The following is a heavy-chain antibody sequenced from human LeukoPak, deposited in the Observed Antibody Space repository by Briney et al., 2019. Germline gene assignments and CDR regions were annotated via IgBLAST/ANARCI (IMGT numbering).Heavy chain of an antibody. CDR2: IYTSGST. J-gene: IGHJ4*02. D-gene: IGHD6-19*01. CDR3: ARESSGWAY. CDR1: GGSISSGSYY. Sequence: SETLSLTCTVSGGSISSGSYYWSWIRQPAGKGLEWIGRIYTSGSTNYNPSLKSRVTISVDKSKNQFSLKLSSVTAADTAVYYCARESSGWAYWGQGTLVTVSS. V-gene: IGHV4-61*02.